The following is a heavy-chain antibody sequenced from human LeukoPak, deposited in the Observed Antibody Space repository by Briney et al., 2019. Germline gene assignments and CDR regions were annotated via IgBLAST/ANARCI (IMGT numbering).Heavy chain of an antibody. J-gene: IGHJ3*02. V-gene: IGHV3-30*18. CDR1: GFTFSSYG. CDR2: ISYDGSNK. CDR3: AKDVCYYDSSGYSEVAFDI. D-gene: IGHD3-22*01. Sequence: GRSLRLSCAASGFTFSSYGMHWVRQAPGKGLEWVAVISYDGSNKYYADSVKGRFTISRDNSKNTLYLQMNSLRAEDTAVYYCAKDVCYYDSSGYSEVAFDIWCQGTMVTVSS.